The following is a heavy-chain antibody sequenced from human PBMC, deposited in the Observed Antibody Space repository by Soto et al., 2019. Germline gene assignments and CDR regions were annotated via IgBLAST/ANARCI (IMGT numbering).Heavy chain of an antibody. Sequence: QVQLVQSAAEVKKPGSSVRVSCKASGGTLSGYAISWVRQAPGQGLDWVGGTVPITLSTHYAQKFQGRVIITADEATNTVYMDLSSLRSEDTAVYYCARDRSGITGKTRNIYAMDVWGQGTTVTVSS. V-gene: IGHV1-69*01. CDR2: TVPITLST. CDR1: GGTLSGYA. J-gene: IGHJ6*02. CDR3: ARDRSGITGKTRNIYAMDV. D-gene: IGHD1-20*01.